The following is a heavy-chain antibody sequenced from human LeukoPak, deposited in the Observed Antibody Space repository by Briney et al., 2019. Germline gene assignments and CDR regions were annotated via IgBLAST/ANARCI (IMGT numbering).Heavy chain of an antibody. D-gene: IGHD6-6*01. CDR3: ARDIAAAPFDP. V-gene: IGHV3-23*01. J-gene: IGHJ5*02. CDR2: IFGNTGSK. Sequence: GGSLRLSCVASGFTFTNYAMSWVRQAPGKGLEWVSGIFGNTGSKYYADSVKGRFTISRDNAKNSLYLQMNSLRAEDTAVYYCARDIAAAPFDPWGQGTLVTVSS. CDR1: GFTFTNYA.